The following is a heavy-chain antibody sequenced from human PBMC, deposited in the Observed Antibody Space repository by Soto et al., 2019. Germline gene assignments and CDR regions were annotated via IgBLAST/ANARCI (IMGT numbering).Heavy chain of an antibody. D-gene: IGHD3-10*01. Sequence: PGGSLRLSCAASGFTFGDYWMHWVRQAPGKGLEWVSRMNSDGTTTNYADSVKGRFTASRDNAKNTLFLQMNSLRAEDTAVYYCATAGVDYWGPVTLVTVSS. J-gene: IGHJ4*02. V-gene: IGHV3-74*01. CDR1: GFTFGDYW. CDR3: ATAGVDY. CDR2: MNSDGTTT.